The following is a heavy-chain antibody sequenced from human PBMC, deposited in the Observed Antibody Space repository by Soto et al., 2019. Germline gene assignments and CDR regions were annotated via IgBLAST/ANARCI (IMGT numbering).Heavy chain of an antibody. Sequence: PGESLKISYKGSGYSFTSYWISWVRQMPGKGLEWMGRIDPSDSYTNYSPSFQGHVTISADKSISTAYLQWSSLKASDTAMYYCARGSTPYYYYYGMDVWGQGTTVTVSS. J-gene: IGHJ6*02. V-gene: IGHV5-10-1*01. CDR3: ARGSTPYYYYYGMDV. CDR2: IDPSDSYT. D-gene: IGHD2-2*01. CDR1: GYSFTSYW.